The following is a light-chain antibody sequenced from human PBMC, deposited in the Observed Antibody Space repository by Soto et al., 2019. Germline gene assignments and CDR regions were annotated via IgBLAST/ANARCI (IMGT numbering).Light chain of an antibody. J-gene: IGLJ3*02. CDR1: SSDVGAYNY. CDR3: TSYPTSTTWV. Sequence: QSALTQPASVSGSPGQSITISCTGTSSDVGAYNYVSWYQQYPGKAPKLLISEVSDRPSGVSYRFSGSKSGNTASLTISGLQAEDEADYYCTSYPTSTTWVFGGGTKLTVL. CDR2: EVS. V-gene: IGLV2-14*01.